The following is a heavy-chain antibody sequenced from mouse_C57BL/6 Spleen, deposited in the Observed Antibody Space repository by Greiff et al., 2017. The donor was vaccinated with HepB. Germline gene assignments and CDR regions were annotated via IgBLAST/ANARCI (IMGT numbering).Heavy chain of an antibody. CDR2: SRNKANDYTT. D-gene: IGHD2-3*01. J-gene: IGHJ3*01. CDR1: GFTFSDFY. Sequence: DVKLVESGGGLVQSGRSLRLSCATSGFTFSDFYMEWVRQAPGKGLEWIAASRNKANDYTTEYSASVKGRFIVSRDTSQSILYLQMNALRAEDTASYYCARDDDGSKAYWGQGTLVTVSA. CDR3: ARDDDGSKAY. V-gene: IGHV7-1*01.